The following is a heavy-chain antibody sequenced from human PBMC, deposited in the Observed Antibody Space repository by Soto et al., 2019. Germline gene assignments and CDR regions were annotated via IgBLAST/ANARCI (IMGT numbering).Heavy chain of an antibody. Sequence: SVKVSCKASGGTFSSYAISWVRQAPGQGLEWMGGIIPIFGTANYAQKFQGRVTITADESTSTAYMELSSLRSEDTAVYYCANSPQFMEIKAVPAAPTYYYGMDVWGQGTTVTVSS. V-gene: IGHV1-69*13. CDR3: ANSPQFMEIKAVPAAPTYYYGMDV. D-gene: IGHD2-2*01. CDR2: IIPIFGTA. CDR1: GGTFSSYA. J-gene: IGHJ6*02.